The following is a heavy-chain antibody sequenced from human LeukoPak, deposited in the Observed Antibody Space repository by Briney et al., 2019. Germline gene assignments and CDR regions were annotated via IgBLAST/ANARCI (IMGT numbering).Heavy chain of an antibody. J-gene: IGHJ4*02. D-gene: IGHD1-1*01. CDR2: INHSGST. V-gene: IGHV4-34*01. CDR3: ASRRPRQRFDY. Sequence: SETPSLTCAVYGGSFSGYYWSWIRQPPGKGLEWIGEINHSGSTNYNPSLKSRVTISVDTSKNQFSLKLSSVTAADTAVYYCASRRPRQRFDYWGQGTLVTVSS. CDR1: GGSFSGYY.